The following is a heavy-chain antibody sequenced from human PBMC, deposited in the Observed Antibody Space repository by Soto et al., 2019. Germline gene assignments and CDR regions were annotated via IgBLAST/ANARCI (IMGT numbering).Heavy chain of an antibody. V-gene: IGHV6-1*01. CDR2: TYYKSQWYY. D-gene: IGHD6-19*01. J-gene: IGHJ5*02. Sequence: SHTLLLPFAISADSVSSNGAAWDWNRPSPSRGLEWLGRTYYKSQWYYDYAPSVKSRITINPDTSKNQFSLQLNSVTPKDTAVYYCVRGWYSGVIWFDPWGQGTLVTVSS. CDR1: ADSVSSNGAA. CDR3: VRGWYSGVIWFDP.